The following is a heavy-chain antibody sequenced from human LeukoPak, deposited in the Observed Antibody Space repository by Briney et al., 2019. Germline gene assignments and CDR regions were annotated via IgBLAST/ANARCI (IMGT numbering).Heavy chain of an antibody. J-gene: IGHJ3*02. V-gene: IGHV3-23*01. CDR3: AKDTGSSGYYYISDGFDI. Sequence: PGGSLRLSCAASGFTFSSYAMSWVRQAPGKGLEWVSAISGSGDSTYYADSVKGRFTISRDNSKNTLYLQMNSLRAEDTAVYYCAKDTGSSGYYYISDGFDIWGQGTMVTVSS. CDR1: GFTFSSYA. CDR2: ISGSGDST. D-gene: IGHD3-22*01.